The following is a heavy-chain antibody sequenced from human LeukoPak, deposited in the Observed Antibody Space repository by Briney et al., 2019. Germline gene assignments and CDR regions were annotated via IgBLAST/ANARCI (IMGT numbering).Heavy chain of an antibody. D-gene: IGHD2-15*01. J-gene: IGHJ4*02. Sequence: GGSLRLSCAASGFTFSSYAMSWVRQAPGKGLEWVSVITGSGGNTFYADSVKGRFTISRDNSKNTLYLQMNSLRVEDTAVYYCAKGAYCSGGNCYLGDLDYWGQGTLVTVSS. V-gene: IGHV3-23*01. CDR1: GFTFSSYA. CDR2: ITGSGGNT. CDR3: AKGAYCSGGNCYLGDLDY.